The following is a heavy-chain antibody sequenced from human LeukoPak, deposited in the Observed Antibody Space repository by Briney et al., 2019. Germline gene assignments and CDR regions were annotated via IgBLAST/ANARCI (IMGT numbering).Heavy chain of an antibody. CDR3: ASGVVPAAMVDY. D-gene: IGHD2-2*01. J-gene: IGHJ4*02. Sequence: GRSLRLSCAASGFTFDDYAMHWVRQAPGKGLEWVSGISWNSGSIGYADSVKGRFTISRDNAKNSLYLQMNSLRAEDTAVYYCASGVVPAAMVDYWGQGTLVTVSS. CDR2: ISWNSGSI. V-gene: IGHV3-9*01. CDR1: GFTFDDYA.